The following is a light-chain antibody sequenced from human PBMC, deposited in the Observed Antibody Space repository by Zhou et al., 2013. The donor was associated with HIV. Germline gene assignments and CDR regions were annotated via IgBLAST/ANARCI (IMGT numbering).Light chain of an antibody. V-gene: IGKV3-15*01. Sequence: EIVMTQSPATLSVSVGERVTLSCRASDDISTNLAWFQQKPSQAPRLLISGASTRATGIPARFSGSGSETDFTLTISRLEPEDFAVYYCQQADTFGGGTKVEIK. CDR3: QQADT. CDR2: GAS. CDR1: DDISTN. J-gene: IGKJ4*01.